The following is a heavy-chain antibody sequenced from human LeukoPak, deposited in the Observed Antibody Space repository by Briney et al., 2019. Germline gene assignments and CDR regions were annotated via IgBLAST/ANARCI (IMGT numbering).Heavy chain of an antibody. V-gene: IGHV4-59*08. Sequence: SETLSLTCTVSGGSISSYYWSWIRQPPGKGLEWIGYIYYSGSTNYNPSLKSRVTISVDTSKNQFSLKLSSVTAADTAVYYCARAADGAFDIWGRGTMVTVSS. CDR2: IYYSGST. CDR3: ARAADGAFDI. J-gene: IGHJ3*02. D-gene: IGHD5-24*01. CDR1: GGSISSYY.